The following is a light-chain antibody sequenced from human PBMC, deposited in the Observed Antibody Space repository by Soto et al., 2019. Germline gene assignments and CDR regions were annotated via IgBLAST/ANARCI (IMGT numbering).Light chain of an antibody. Sequence: QLVLTQPASVSGSPGQSITISCTGTSSDVGGYNYVSWYQQHPGKAPKLMIYDVSNRPSGVSNRFSGSKSGNTASLTISGLQAEDEADYYCSSYTSSNPWVFGGGTKLTVL. CDR1: SSDVGGYNY. V-gene: IGLV2-14*01. J-gene: IGLJ3*02. CDR3: SSYTSSNPWV. CDR2: DVS.